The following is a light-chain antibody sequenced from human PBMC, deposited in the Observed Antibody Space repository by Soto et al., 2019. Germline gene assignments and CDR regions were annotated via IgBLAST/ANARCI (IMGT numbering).Light chain of an antibody. Sequence: QSVLTQPPSASGTPGQRVTISCSGSSSNIGSNHVYWYQQFPGMAPKLLMYRSDQRPTGAPDRFSGSKSGTSASLAISGLRSDDEADYYCSARDDSLSGVVFGGGTKLTVL. CDR2: RSD. V-gene: IGLV1-47*01. CDR1: SSNIGSNH. J-gene: IGLJ2*01. CDR3: SARDDSLSGVV.